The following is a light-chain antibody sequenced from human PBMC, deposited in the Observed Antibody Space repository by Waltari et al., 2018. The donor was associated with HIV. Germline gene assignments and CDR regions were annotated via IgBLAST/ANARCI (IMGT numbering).Light chain of an antibody. CDR3: QSYDSSLTGSV. J-gene: IGLJ2*01. CDR2: GNT. Sequence: QSVLTQPPSVSGAPGQRVTISCTGSSSNIGAGYDVHWYQQLPGTAPKLLIYGNTNRPAGVPDRFSGSKSGTSPSLAITGLQADDEADYYCQSYDSSLTGSVFGGGTKLTVL. V-gene: IGLV1-40*01. CDR1: SSNIGAGYD.